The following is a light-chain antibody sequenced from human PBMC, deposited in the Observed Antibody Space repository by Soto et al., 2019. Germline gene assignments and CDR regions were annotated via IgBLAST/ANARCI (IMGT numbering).Light chain of an antibody. Sequence: IQMTQCPSSLSASVGDRVTITCQASQDITNYLIWYQQKPGKAPKLLIYDASSLGTGVSSRFSGSGSGTHFTLTISSLQPEDIATYYCQQFDSVPCTFGQGTKLEIK. CDR3: QQFDSVPCT. CDR2: DAS. CDR1: QDITNY. J-gene: IGKJ2*02. V-gene: IGKV1-33*01.